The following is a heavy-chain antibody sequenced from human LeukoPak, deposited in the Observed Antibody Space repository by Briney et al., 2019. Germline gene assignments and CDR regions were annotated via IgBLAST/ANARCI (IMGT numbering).Heavy chain of an antibody. CDR1: GYSFTTNW. CDR3: ASTGELRYFDWTHAFDI. Sequence: GESLKISCKGSGYSFTTNWIGWVRQMPGKGLEWMGIIYPGDSDTRYSPSFQGQVTISADKSISTAYLQWSSLKASDTAMYYCASTGELRYFDWTHAFDIWGQGTMVTVSS. V-gene: IGHV5-51*01. D-gene: IGHD3-9*01. CDR2: IYPGDSDT. J-gene: IGHJ3*02.